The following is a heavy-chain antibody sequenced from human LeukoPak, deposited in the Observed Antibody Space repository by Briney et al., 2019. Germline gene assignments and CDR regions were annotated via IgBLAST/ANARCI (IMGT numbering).Heavy chain of an antibody. V-gene: IGHV3-7*03. D-gene: IGHD3-3*01. CDR3: ARQYYDFWSGYYFDY. J-gene: IGHJ4*02. CDR1: GFIFSTYW. CDR2: IKRDGSEK. Sequence: GGSLRLSCATSGFIFSTYWMSWVRQAPGKGLEWVANIKRDGSEKYYVDSVKGRFTISRDNAKNSLYPQMNSLRAEDTAVYYCARQYYDFWSGYYFDYWGQGTLVTVSS.